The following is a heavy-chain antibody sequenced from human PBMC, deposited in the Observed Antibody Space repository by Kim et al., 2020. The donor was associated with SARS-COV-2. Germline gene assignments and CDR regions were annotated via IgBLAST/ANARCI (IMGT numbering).Heavy chain of an antibody. Sequence: SVKVSCKASGGTFSSYAISWVRQAPGQGLEWMGGIIPIFGTANYAQKFQGRVTITADESTSTAYMELSSLRSEDTAVYYCARGGTIPNYYYYGMDVWGQGTTVTVSS. J-gene: IGHJ6*02. CDR2: IIPIFGTA. V-gene: IGHV1-69*13. CDR1: GGTFSSYA. CDR3: ARGGTIPNYYYYGMDV. D-gene: IGHD3-16*01.